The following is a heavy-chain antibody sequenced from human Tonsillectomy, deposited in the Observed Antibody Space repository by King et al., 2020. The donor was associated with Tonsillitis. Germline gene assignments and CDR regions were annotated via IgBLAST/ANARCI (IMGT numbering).Heavy chain of an antibody. CDR2: IYSSGST. CDR3: AKADGSGSSWVPKWFDS. V-gene: IGHV4-30-4*08. Sequence: QLQESGPRLVMPSQTLSLTCTVSGGSISRGDDYWSWIRQSPGKGPEWIGYIYSSGSTYYNSSLKSRVTISINMSKTQFSLKMRSVTVADTAVYYCAKADGSGSSWVPKWFDSWGQGISVSVSS. J-gene: IGHJ5*01. CDR1: GGSISRGDDY. D-gene: IGHD3-10*01.